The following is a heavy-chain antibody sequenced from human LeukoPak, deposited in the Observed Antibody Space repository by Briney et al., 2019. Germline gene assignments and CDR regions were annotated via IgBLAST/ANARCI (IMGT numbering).Heavy chain of an antibody. V-gene: IGHV3-11*01. D-gene: IGHD3-10*01. CDR2: ISISGSTI. CDR1: GFTFSGAW. J-gene: IGHJ4*02. CDR3: ARLFRIGAGRDYFDY. Sequence: GGSLRLSCTASGFTFSGAWMTWVRQAPGKGLEWVSYISISGSTIDYADSVKGRFTISRDNAKNSLYLQMKSLRAEDTAVYFCARLFRIGAGRDYFDYWGRGTLVTVSS.